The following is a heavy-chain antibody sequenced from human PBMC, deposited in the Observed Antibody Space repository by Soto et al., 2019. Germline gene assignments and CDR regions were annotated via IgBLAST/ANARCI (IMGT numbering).Heavy chain of an antibody. CDR3: ARPAGPYYCYYGMDV. V-gene: IGHV5-10-1*01. D-gene: IGHD2-2*01. CDR1: GYSFTSYW. CDR2: IDPSDSYT. Sequence: GESLKISCKGSGYSFTSYWISWVRQMPGKGLEWMGRIDPSDSYTNYSPSFQGHVTISADKSISTAYLQWSSLKASDTAMYYCARPAGPYYCYYGMDVWGQGTTVTVSS. J-gene: IGHJ6*02.